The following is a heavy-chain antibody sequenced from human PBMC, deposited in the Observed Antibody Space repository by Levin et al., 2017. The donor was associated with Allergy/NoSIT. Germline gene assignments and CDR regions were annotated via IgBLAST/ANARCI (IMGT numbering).Heavy chain of an antibody. CDR1: GFTFSSYP. Sequence: TGGSLRLSCVASGFTFSSYPMNWVRQAPGKELEWLSYITSSSSAIFYADSVKGRFTISRDNAKNSLYLQMNSLRAEDTAVYYCVRDQYYAFDYWGQGTLVTVSS. CDR3: VRDQYYAFDY. CDR2: ITSSSSAI. D-gene: IGHD2/OR15-2a*01. J-gene: IGHJ4*02. V-gene: IGHV3-48*01.